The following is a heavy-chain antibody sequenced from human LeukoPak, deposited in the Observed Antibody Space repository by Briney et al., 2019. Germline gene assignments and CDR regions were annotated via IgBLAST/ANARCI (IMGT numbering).Heavy chain of an antibody. J-gene: IGHJ6*03. CDR1: GGSFSGYY. CDR2: INHSGST. Sequence: SETLSLTCAVYGGSFSGYYWSWIRQPPGKGLEWIGEINHSGSTNYNPSLKSRVTISVDKSKNQFSLKLSSVTAADTAVYYCARDLAVVVPAAIGYYYYMDVWGKGTTVTVSS. D-gene: IGHD2-2*02. CDR3: ARDLAVVVPAAIGYYYYMDV. V-gene: IGHV4-34*01.